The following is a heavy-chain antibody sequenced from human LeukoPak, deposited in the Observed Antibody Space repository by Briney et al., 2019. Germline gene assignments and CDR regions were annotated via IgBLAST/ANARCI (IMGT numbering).Heavy chain of an antibody. CDR3: ARGTGTTRYYFDY. CDR1: GGTFSSYA. CDR2: IIPIFDTA. D-gene: IGHD1-7*01. V-gene: IGHV1-69*13. Sequence: ASVKVSCKASGGTFSSYAISWVRQAPGQGLEWMGGIIPIFDTANYAQKFQGRVTITADESTSTAYMELSSLRSEDTAVYYCARGTGTTRYYFDYWGQGTLVTVSS. J-gene: IGHJ4*02.